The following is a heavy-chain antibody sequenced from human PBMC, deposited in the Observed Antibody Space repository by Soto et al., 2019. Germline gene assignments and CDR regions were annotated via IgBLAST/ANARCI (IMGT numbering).Heavy chain of an antibody. CDR2: ISAYNGNT. J-gene: IGHJ3*02. CDR3: ARSGYSSGWFYEAFDI. CDR1: GYTFTSYG. D-gene: IGHD6-19*01. Sequence: ACVKVACKASGYTFTSYGITRVRQAPGQGLEWMGWISAYNGNTNYAQKLQGRVTMTTDTSTSTAYMELRSLRSDDTAVFFCARSGYSSGWFYEAFDIWGQGTMVTVSS. V-gene: IGHV1-18*01.